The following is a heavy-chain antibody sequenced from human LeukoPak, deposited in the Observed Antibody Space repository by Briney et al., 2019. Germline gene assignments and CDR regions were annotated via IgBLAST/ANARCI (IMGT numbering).Heavy chain of an antibody. CDR3: ARDMGDYDDY. J-gene: IGHJ4*02. Sequence: GGSLRLSCAASGFTVSSNYMSWVRQAPGKGLEWVSVIYSGGSTYYADSVKGRFTISRDNAKNSLYLQMNSLRAEDTAVYYCARDMGDYDDYWGQGTLVTVSS. D-gene: IGHD3-10*01. V-gene: IGHV3-66*01. CDR2: IYSGGST. CDR1: GFTVSSNY.